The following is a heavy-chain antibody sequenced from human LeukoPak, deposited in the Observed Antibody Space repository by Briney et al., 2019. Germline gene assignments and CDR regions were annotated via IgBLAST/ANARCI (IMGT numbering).Heavy chain of an antibody. D-gene: IGHD4-17*01. Sequence: NTGGSLRLSCAASGFTFSSYSMNWVRQAPGEGLEWVSSISSSSSYIYYADSVKGRFTISRDNAKNSLYLQMNSLRAEDTAVYYCARDSTVTTSDAFDIWGQGTMVTVSS. CDR2: ISSSSSYI. CDR1: GFTFSSYS. CDR3: ARDSTVTTSDAFDI. V-gene: IGHV3-21*01. J-gene: IGHJ3*02.